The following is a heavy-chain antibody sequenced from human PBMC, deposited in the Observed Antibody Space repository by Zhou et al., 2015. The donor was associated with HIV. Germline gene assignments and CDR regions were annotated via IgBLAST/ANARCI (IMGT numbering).Heavy chain of an antibody. CDR1: GYTFTGYY. CDR3: ARVSPIVVVPAAIIPIDY. CDR2: INPNSGGT. D-gene: IGHD2-2*01. V-gene: IGHV1-2*06. J-gene: IGHJ4*02. Sequence: QVQLVQSGAEVKKPGASVKVSCKASGYTFTGYYMHWVRQAPGQGLEWMGRINPNSGGTNYAQKFQGRVTMTRDTSISTAYMELSRLRSDDTAVYYCARVSPIVVVPAAIIPIDYWGQGTLVTVSS.